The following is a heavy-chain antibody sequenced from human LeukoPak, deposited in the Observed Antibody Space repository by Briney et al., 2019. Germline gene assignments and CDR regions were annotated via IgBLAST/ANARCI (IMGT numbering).Heavy chain of an antibody. CDR1: GFTFSSYD. Sequence: GGSLRLSCAASGFTFSSYDMHWVRQATGKGLEWVSAIGTAGDTYYPGSVKGRFTISRENAKNSLYLQMNSLRAGDTAVYYCARVTYSYGYYYFDYWGQGTLVTVSS. V-gene: IGHV3-13*01. CDR2: IGTAGDT. J-gene: IGHJ4*02. CDR3: ARVTYSYGYYYFDY. D-gene: IGHD5-18*01.